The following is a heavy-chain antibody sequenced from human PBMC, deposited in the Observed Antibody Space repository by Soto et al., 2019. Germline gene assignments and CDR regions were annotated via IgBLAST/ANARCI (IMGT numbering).Heavy chain of an antibody. CDR3: AKGVYGGNFDY. V-gene: IGHV3-74*01. CDR2: INSDGSGT. CDR1: GFTFISYW. J-gene: IGHJ4*02. Sequence: GDSLKISCASTGFTFISYWMHWVLQAPGKGLVWVSRINSDGSGTSYADSVKGRFTISRDNAKNTLYLQMNSLRAEDTAVYYCAKGVYGGNFDYWGQGTLVTVSS. D-gene: IGHD4-17*01.